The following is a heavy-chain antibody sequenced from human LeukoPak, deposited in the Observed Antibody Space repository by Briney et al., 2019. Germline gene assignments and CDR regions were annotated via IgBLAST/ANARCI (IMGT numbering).Heavy chain of an antibody. Sequence: GGSLRLSCAASGFTFSSYSMNWVRQAPGKGLEWLSIIYSGGDTYYADPVKGRFTISRDSSKNTVHLQMDSLRAEDTALYHCARVSVVRGVSDAFDIWGQGTMVTVSS. V-gene: IGHV3-53*01. D-gene: IGHD3-10*01. CDR3: ARVSVVRGVSDAFDI. CDR2: IYSGGDT. CDR1: GFTFSSYS. J-gene: IGHJ3*02.